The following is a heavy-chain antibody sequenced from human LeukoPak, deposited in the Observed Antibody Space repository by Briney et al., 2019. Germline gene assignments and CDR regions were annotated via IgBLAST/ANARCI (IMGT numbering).Heavy chain of an antibody. CDR1: GFAFYCFS. D-gene: IGHD3-10*02. CDR3: AELGITMIGGV. Sequence: GGSPRISCAASGFAFYCFSTHRGRQAPGEGLGWVSYISSSGSTIYYADSVKGRFTISRDNAKNSLYLQMDSLRAEDTAVYYCAELGITMIGGVWGKGTTVTISS. J-gene: IGHJ6*04. CDR2: ISSSGSTI. V-gene: IGHV3-48*03.